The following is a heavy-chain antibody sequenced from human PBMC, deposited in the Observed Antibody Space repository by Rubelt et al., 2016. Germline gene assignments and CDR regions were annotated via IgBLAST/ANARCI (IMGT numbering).Heavy chain of an antibody. Sequence: GGGLVKPGGSLRLSCAASGFTFSSYSMNWVRQAPGKGLEWVSSISSSSSYIYYADSVKGRFTISRDNAKNSLYLQMNSLRAEDTAVYYCARDVGYQLLTGRPSYGMDVWGQGTTVTVSS. V-gene: IGHV3-21*01. D-gene: IGHD2-2*01. CDR2: ISSSSSYI. CDR1: GFTFSSYS. J-gene: IGHJ6*02. CDR3: ARDVGYQLLTGRPSYGMDV.